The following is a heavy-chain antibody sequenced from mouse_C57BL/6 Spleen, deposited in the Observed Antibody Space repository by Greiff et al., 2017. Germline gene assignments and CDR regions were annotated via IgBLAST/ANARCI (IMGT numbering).Heavy chain of an antibody. CDR1: GFSLTSYG. CDR3: ARGITARYYAMDY. CDR2: IWSGGST. Sequence: VQLQQSGPGLVQPSQSLSITCTVSGFSLTSYGVHWVRQSPGKGLEWLGVIWSGGSTDYNAAFISRLSISKDNSKSQVFFKMNSLQADDTARYYCARGITARYYAMDYWGQGTSVTVSS. D-gene: IGHD1-1*01. J-gene: IGHJ4*01. V-gene: IGHV2-2*01.